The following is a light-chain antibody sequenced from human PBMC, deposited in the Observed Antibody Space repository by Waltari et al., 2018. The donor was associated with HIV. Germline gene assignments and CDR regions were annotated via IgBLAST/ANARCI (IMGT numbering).Light chain of an antibody. V-gene: IGLV3-25*03. CDR2: EDS. J-gene: IGLJ1*01. CDR3: QSADSSGTYV. Sequence: SYELTQPPSVSVSPGQTARITCSGDALPNKYAYWYQQRPGQAPLLVIFEDSERPSGIPERFSGSSSGTTVTLTISGVQAEDEADYYCQSADSSGTYVFGTGTKVTVL. CDR1: ALPNKY.